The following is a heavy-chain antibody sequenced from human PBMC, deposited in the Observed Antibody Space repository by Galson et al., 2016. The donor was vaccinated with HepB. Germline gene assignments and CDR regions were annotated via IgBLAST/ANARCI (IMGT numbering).Heavy chain of an antibody. CDR2: ISADGTYI. Sequence: SLRLSCAASGFTFSDYTMNWVRQAPGKGLEWVSSISADGTYINYADSVKGRFTISRDNSKNALSLQMNSLRAEDTAVYYCAREGTNIAVAATAFDYWGQGTLVTVSS. D-gene: IGHD6-19*01. CDR1: GFTFSDYT. V-gene: IGHV3-21*01. CDR3: AREGTNIAVAATAFDY. J-gene: IGHJ4*01.